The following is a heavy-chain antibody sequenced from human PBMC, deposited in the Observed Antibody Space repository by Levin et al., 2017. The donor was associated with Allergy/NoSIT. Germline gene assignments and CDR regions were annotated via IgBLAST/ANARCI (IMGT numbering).Heavy chain of an antibody. V-gene: IGHV3-30*04. D-gene: IGHD5-24*01. CDR3: ARDFIESNWFDP. Sequence: QSGGSLRLSCAASGFTFSSYAMHWVRQAPGKGLEWVAVISYDGSNKYYADSVKGRFTISRDNSKNTLYLQMNSLRAEDTAVYYCARDFIESNWFDPWGQGTLVTVSS. J-gene: IGHJ5*02. CDR2: ISYDGSNK. CDR1: GFTFSSYA.